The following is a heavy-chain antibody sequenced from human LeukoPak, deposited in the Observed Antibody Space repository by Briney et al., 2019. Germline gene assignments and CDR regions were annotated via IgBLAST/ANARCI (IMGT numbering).Heavy chain of an antibody. J-gene: IGHJ2*01. CDR1: GGSISSGDYY. V-gene: IGHV4-30-4*01. CDR2: IYYSGST. CDR3: ATGSYDILTGYTYWYFDL. Sequence: SETLSLTCTVSGGSISSGDYYWSWIRQPPGKGLEWIGYIYYSGSTYYNPSLKSRVTISVDTSKNQFSLKLSSVTAADTAVYYCATGSYDILTGYTYWYFDLWGRGTLVTVSS. D-gene: IGHD3-9*01.